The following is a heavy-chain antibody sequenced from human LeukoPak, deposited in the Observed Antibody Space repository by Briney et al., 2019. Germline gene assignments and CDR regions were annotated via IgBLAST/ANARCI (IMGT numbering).Heavy chain of an antibody. D-gene: IGHD2-2*01. CDR2: INSDGSST. Sequence: PGGSLRLSCAASGSTFSSYWMHWVRQAPGKGLVWVSRINSDGSSTSYADPVKGRFTISRDNSKNTLYLQMNSLRAEDTAVYYCAKGLGGSGYQLLSRVYFDYWGQGTLVIVSS. CDR3: AKGLGGSGYQLLSRVYFDY. CDR1: GSTFSSYW. J-gene: IGHJ4*02. V-gene: IGHV3-74*01.